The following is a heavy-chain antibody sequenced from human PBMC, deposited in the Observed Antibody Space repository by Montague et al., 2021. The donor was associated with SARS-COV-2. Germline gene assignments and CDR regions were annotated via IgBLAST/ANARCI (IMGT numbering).Heavy chain of an antibody. CDR2: IYTSGST. D-gene: IGHD2-15*01. CDR1: GGSISSGSYY. V-gene: IGHV4-61*02. CDR3: AGGPAATYYYGMDV. Sequence: TLSLTCTVSGGSISSGSYYWSWIRQPAGKGLEWIGRIYTSGSTNYNPSLKSRVTISVDTSKNQLSLKLSSVTAADTAVYYCAGGPAATYYYGMDVWGQGTPVTVSS. J-gene: IGHJ6*02.